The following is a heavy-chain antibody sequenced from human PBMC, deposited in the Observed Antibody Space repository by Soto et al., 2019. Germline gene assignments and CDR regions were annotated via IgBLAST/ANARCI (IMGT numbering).Heavy chain of an antibody. CDR2: FDPEAGEK. Sequence: QVQLEQSGAEVKRPGASVKVSCKVSGYTVSELSMNWLRQGPGKALEWIGGFDPEAGEKIFSQKCQARLTNTRDKSTYFAKMELPSPTSDAASVYYCPTLYNTSGFHRGYSFNPWAQGTLVTVSS. V-gene: IGHV1-24*01. J-gene: IGHJ5*02. CDR3: PTLYNTSGFHRGYSFNP. CDR1: GYTVSELS. D-gene: IGHD3-22*01.